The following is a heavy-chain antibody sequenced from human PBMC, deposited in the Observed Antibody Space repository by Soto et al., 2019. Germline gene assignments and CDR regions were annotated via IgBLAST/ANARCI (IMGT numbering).Heavy chain of an antibody. V-gene: IGHV1-46*01. CDR3: ARIASSSPDFFDY. D-gene: IGHD6-13*01. CDR2: INPRGGST. Sequence: APVTVSCKASGYTFTSDYMDWVRQAHGQGLEWMGIINPRGGSTSYAQKFQGRVTMTRDTSTSTVYMELSSLRSEDTALYYSARIASSSPDFFDYWGQGTLVTVSS. CDR1: GYTFTSDY. J-gene: IGHJ4*02.